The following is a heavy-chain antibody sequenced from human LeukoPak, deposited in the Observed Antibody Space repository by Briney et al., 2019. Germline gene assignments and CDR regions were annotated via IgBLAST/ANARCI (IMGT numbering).Heavy chain of an antibody. CDR3: ARLVYSGYPYDY. CDR1: GFTFSDYY. Sequence: GGSLRLSCAASGFTFSDYYMDSVRQAPGKGLEWVGHIRKREQSYTTDYAASLKGRFTISRDDSEKSLYLQMSSLNDEDTAVYYCARLVYSGYPYDYWGQGTLVTVSS. D-gene: IGHD5-12*01. J-gene: IGHJ4*02. V-gene: IGHV3-72*01. CDR2: IRKREQSYTT.